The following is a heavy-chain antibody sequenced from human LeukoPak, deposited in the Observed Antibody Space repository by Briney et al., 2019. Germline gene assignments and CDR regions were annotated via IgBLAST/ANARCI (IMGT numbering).Heavy chain of an antibody. J-gene: IGHJ6*03. CDR3: ARERTSYYYYYMDV. Sequence: SETLSLACTVSGGSISSFYWSWIRQPAGKGLEWIGRIFTSGSTNYNPSLKSRVTISVDKSKNQFSLKLCSVTAADTAVYYCARERTSYYYYYMDVWGKGTTVTVSS. CDR2: IFTSGST. CDR1: GGSISSFY. V-gene: IGHV4-4*07.